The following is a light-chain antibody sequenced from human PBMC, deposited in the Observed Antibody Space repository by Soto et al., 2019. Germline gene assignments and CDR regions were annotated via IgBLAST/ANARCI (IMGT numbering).Light chain of an antibody. Sequence: QSVLTQPRSVTGSPGQSVTISCTGTSNDVGAYKYVSWYQQRPGKAPKLLIYDVNKRPSEVPDRFSGSKSGNTASLSISGLQPEDDADYYCCSFAGTYTLIFGGGTKLTVL. CDR3: CSFAGTYTLI. V-gene: IGLV2-11*01. J-gene: IGLJ2*01. CDR1: SNDVGAYKY. CDR2: DVN.